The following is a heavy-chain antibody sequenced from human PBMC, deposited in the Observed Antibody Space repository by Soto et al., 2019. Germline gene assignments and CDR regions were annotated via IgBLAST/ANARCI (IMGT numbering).Heavy chain of an antibody. Sequence: ASVKVSCKASGYMFSSHDVSWVRRAPGQGLECMGWISGYDGNTNYARKSQGRVTMTTXTXXNXXXMXLRXLRSDDTAMSYCASWAGQVRDFGGPFDYWG. CDR3: ASWAGQVRDFGGPFDY. J-gene: IGHJ4*01. CDR1: GYMFSSHD. CDR2: ISGYDGNT. V-gene: IGHV1-18*04. D-gene: IGHD4-17*01.